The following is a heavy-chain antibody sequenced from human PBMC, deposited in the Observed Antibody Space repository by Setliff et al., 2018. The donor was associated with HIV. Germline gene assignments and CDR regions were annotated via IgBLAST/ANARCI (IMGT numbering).Heavy chain of an antibody. Sequence: ASVKVSCKASKYTFTDYYMHWVQQAPGKGLEWMGRVDPEDDKTIYAEKLQGRVTMTTDTSTNTAYMELGSLRSDDTAVYYCARRGRNYGDSISFMDVWGKGTTVTVSS. CDR3: ARRGRNYGDSISFMDV. J-gene: IGHJ6*03. V-gene: IGHV1-69-2*01. CDR2: VDPEDDKT. CDR1: KYTFTDYY. D-gene: IGHD4-17*01.